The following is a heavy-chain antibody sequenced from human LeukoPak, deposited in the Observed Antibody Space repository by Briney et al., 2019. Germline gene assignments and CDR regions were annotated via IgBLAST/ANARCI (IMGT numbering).Heavy chain of an antibody. CDR1: GASFSSCDQY. V-gene: IGHV4-31*03. Sequence: SETLSLTCTLSGASFSSCDQYWNWIRQSPGKGPEWIGSIHPSRRLYNNTSLESRVTISIDTSKNQFSLNLNSVTDADTAVYFCSRGLDSRKLGYWGQGTLVTVSS. CDR2: IHPSRRL. CDR3: SRGLDSRKLGY. D-gene: IGHD3-22*01. J-gene: IGHJ4*02.